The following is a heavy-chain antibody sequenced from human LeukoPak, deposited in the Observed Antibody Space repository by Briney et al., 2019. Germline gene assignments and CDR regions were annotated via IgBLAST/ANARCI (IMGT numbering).Heavy chain of an antibody. CDR2: IKLDGSEK. CDR3: ARDQYDTWSRRGNFDS. J-gene: IGHJ4*02. V-gene: IGHV3-7*03. Sequence: TGGSLRLSCVASGFTFGKYWMSWVRQAPGKGLGWVANIKLDGSEKNYVDSVKGRFTISRDNTKNSLYLQMNSLRVVDTAVFYCARDQYDTWSRRGNFDSWGQGTLVIVSS. CDR1: GFTFGKYW. D-gene: IGHD3-3*01.